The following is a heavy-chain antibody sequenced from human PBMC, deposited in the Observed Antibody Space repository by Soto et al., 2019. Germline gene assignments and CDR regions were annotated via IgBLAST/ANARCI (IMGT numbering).Heavy chain of an antibody. V-gene: IGHV1-69*06. Sequence: QVQLVQSGAAVKKPGSSVKVSCKASGGTFSSYAISWVRQAPGQGLEWMGGIIPIFGTANYAQKFQGRVTITADKSTSTAYMELSSLRAEDTAVYYCARVITRRGSYSYYCYCGMDVWGQGTTVTVSS. CDR3: ARVITRRGSYSYYCYCGMDV. CDR2: IIPIFGTA. CDR1: GGTFSSYA. J-gene: IGHJ6*02. D-gene: IGHD1-26*01.